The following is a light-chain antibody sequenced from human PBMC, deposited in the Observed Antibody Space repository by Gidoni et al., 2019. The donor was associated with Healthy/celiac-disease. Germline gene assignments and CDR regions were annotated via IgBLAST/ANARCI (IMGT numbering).Light chain of an antibody. V-gene: IGLV1-51*01. J-gene: IGLJ3*02. CDR3: GTWDSSLSAGGV. CDR2: DNN. CDR1: SSNIGNNY. Sequence: QSALTQPPSVSAAPGQKVTISCSGSSSNIGNNYVSWSQQLPGTAPKLLISDNNKRPSGIPDRFSGSKSGTSATLGITGLQTGDEADYYCGTWDSSLSAGGVFGGGTKLTVL.